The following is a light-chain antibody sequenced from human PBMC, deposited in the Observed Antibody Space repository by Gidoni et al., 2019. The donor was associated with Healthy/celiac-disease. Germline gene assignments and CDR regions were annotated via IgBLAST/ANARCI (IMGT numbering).Light chain of an antibody. CDR2: AAS. J-gene: IGKJ4*01. CDR1: QIISTY. V-gene: IGKV1-39*01. Sequence: IQMTQSPSSLSASVGDRVTITCRASQIISTYLNWYQQKPGKAPKLLIYAASSLQSGVPSRFSGSGSGTDFTLTISSLQPEDVATYYCQQSYSTPPVTFGGGTKVEIK. CDR3: QQSYSTPPVT.